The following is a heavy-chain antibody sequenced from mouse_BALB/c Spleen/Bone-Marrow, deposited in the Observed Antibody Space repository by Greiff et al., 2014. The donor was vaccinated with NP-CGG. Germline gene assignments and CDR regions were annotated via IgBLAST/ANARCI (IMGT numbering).Heavy chain of an antibody. CDR2: IYPYSGGT. D-gene: IGHD4-1*01. CDR3: ARGNWDFAY. V-gene: IGHV1S29*02. CDR1: GYTFTDYN. Sequence: EVKLMESGPELVRPGASVKISCKASGYTFTDYNIYWVKQSHGKSLEWIGYIYPYSGGTGYNQKFKSKATLTVDNSSTTAYMELRSPTSEDSAVYYCARGNWDFAYWGQGTLVTVST. J-gene: IGHJ3*01.